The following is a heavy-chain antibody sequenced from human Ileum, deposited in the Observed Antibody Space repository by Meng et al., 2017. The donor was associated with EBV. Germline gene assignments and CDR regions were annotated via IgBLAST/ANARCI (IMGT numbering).Heavy chain of an antibody. Sequence: QVRWAESGPALWEPYETLSHTCAVSVDPLTSHDWWAWVRQPPGKGLECIGEIPQRGCSACNPSLKGRVSRPIDKSKNQFSLKLTSVTAAATAVYHCLRGSGGSVWGQGTLVTVSS. CDR1: VDPLTSHDW. CDR2: IPQRGCS. J-gene: IGHJ1*01. D-gene: IGHD3-10*01. CDR3: LRGSGGSV. V-gene: IGHV4-4*02.